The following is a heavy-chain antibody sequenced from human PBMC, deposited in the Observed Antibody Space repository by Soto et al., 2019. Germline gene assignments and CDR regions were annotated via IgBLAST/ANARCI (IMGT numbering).Heavy chain of an antibody. CDR2: IYYSGST. J-gene: IGHJ3*02. CDR3: ARTNGSGSYGAFDI. V-gene: IGHV4-59*01. D-gene: IGHD3-10*01. Sequence: SETLSLTCTVSGGSISSYYWSWIRQPPGKGLEWIGYIYYSGSTNYNPSLKSRVTISVDTSKNQFSLKLSSVTAADTAVYYCARTNGSGSYGAFDIWGQGTMVTVS. CDR1: GGSISSYY.